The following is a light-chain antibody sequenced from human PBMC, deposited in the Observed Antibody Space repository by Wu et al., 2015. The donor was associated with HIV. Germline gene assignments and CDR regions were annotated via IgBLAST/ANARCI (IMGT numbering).Light chain of an antibody. Sequence: EIVLTQSPATLSLSPGERATLSCKASQGIYSFLGWYQQKAGQAPRLLIYDASNRATGISARFRGFGSGTDFTLTINNLEPEDSAVYYCQQRSTWPPYSFGQGT. CDR1: QGIYSF. V-gene: IGKV3-11*01. CDR2: DAS. J-gene: IGKJ2*03. CDR3: QQRSTWPPYS.